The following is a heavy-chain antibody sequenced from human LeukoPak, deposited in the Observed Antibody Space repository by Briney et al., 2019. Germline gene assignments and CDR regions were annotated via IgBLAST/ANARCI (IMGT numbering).Heavy chain of an antibody. J-gene: IGHJ6*02. CDR2: INHSGST. V-gene: IGHV4-34*01. Sequence: SGTLSLTCAVYGGSFSGYYWSWIRQPPGKGLEWIGEINHSGSTNYNPSLKSRVTISVDTSKNQFSLKLSSVTAADTAVNYCARSYYYYGMDVWGQGTTVTVSS. CDR1: GGSFSGYY. CDR3: ARSYYYYGMDV.